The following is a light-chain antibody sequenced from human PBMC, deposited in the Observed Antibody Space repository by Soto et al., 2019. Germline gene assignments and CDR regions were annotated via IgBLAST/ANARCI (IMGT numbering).Light chain of an antibody. J-gene: IGLJ1*01. V-gene: IGLV2-14*01. CDR1: SSDVGGHNY. CDR2: EVS. Sequence: QSVLTQPASVSGSPGQSITISCTGTSSDVGGHNYVSWYQQHPGKAPKLLICEVSNRPSGVSNRFSGSKSGNTASLTIYGLQPEDEADYYCSSYTTSIHYVFGTGTKLTVL. CDR3: SSYTTSIHYV.